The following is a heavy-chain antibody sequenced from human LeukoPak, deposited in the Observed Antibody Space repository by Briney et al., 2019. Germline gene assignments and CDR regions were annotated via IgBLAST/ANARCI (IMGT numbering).Heavy chain of an antibody. CDR1: GFTFSSYG. Sequence: GSLRLSCAASGFTFSSYGMHWVRQAPGKGLEWVAFIRYDGSNKYYADSVKGRFTISRDNSKNTLYLQMNSLRAEDTAVYSCAKGAIAAAGTVDYWGQGTLVTVSS. J-gene: IGHJ4*02. CDR3: AKGAIAAAGTVDY. V-gene: IGHV3-30*02. D-gene: IGHD6-13*01. CDR2: IRYDGSNK.